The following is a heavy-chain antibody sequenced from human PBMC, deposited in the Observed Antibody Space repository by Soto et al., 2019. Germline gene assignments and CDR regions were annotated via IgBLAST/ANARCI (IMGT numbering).Heavy chain of an antibody. V-gene: IGHV1-46*01. CDR3: ASSSSLIVGASPFDC. CDR1: GYTFTSYY. J-gene: IGHJ4*02. D-gene: IGHD1-26*01. CDR2: INPSGGST. Sequence: GASVKVSCKASGYTFTSYYMHWVRQAPGQGLEWMGIINPSGGSTSYAQKFQGRVTMTRDTSTSTVYMELSSLRSEDTAVYYCASSSSLIVGASPFDCWGQGTLVTVSS.